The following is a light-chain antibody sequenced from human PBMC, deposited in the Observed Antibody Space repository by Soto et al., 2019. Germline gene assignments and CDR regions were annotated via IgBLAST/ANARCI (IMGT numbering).Light chain of an antibody. CDR2: KGT. Sequence: QSVLAQPASVSGSPGQSITISRTGTSSDVGAYNSVSWYQQHPDKAPQLMIYKGTQRPSGVSNRFSGSTSGNAASLTISGLQAGDEADYFCCSSAPESTYVFGTGTKVTVL. CDR3: CSSAPESTYV. J-gene: IGLJ1*01. V-gene: IGLV2-23*01. CDR1: SSDVGAYNS.